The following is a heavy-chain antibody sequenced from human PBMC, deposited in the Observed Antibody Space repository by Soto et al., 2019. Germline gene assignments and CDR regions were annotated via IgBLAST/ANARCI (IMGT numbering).Heavy chain of an antibody. J-gene: IGHJ4*02. Sequence: PSETLSLTCTVSGGSINNYYWGWIRQPPGKGLEWIGYFYDSGSSHYNPSLESRVTISEDTSKNQFSLKLSSVTPADTAVYYCTTLDYYYDSSGYYQSAPIAYWGQGTLVTVSS. CDR3: TTLDYYYDSSGYYQSAPIAY. V-gene: IGHV4-59*01. D-gene: IGHD3-22*01. CDR2: FYDSGSS. CDR1: GGSINNYY.